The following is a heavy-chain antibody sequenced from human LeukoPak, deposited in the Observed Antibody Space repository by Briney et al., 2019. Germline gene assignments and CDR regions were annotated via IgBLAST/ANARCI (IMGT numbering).Heavy chain of an antibody. V-gene: IGHV1-8*01. J-gene: IGHJ5*02. CDR3: ARITIFGNWFDP. CDR2: MNPNSGNT. CDR1: GYTFTSYD. D-gene: IGHD3-3*01. Sequence: ASVTVSCTASGYTFTSYDINWVRQAPGQGLEWMGWMNPNSGNTGYAQKFQGRVTMTRNTSISTAYMELSSLRSEDTAVYYCARITIFGNWFDPWGQGTLVTVSS.